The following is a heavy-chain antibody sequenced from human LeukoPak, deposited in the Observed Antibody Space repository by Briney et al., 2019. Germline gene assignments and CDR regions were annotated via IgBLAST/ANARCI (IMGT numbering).Heavy chain of an antibody. CDR2: IIPIFGTA. Sequence: VASVKVSCKASGGTFSSYAISWVRQAPGQGLEWMGGIIPIFGTANYAQKFQGRVTITADKSTSTAYMELSSLRSEDTAVYYCARDLGRDCSGGSCYPTRFDPWGQGTLVTVSS. V-gene: IGHV1-69*06. D-gene: IGHD2-15*01. CDR1: GGTFSSYA. CDR3: ARDLGRDCSGGSCYPTRFDP. J-gene: IGHJ5*02.